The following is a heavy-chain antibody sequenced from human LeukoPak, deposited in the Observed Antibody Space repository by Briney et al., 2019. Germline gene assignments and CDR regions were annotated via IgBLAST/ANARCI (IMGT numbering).Heavy chain of an antibody. V-gene: IGHV1-69*05. D-gene: IGHD3-22*01. CDR2: IIPIFGTA. CDR3: ARVGGSGYYYNFDY. J-gene: IGHJ4*02. CDR1: GGTFSSYA. Sequence: ASVKVSCKASGGTFSSYAISWVRQAPGQGLEWMGGIIPIFGTANYAQKFQGSVTMTRDTSTSTVYMELSSLRSEDTAVYYCARVGGSGYYYNFDYWGQGTLVTVSS.